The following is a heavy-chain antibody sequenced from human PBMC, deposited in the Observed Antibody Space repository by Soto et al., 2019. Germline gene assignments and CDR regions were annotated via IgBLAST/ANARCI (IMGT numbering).Heavy chain of an antibody. D-gene: IGHD1-26*01. CDR1: VYTFSNYA. J-gene: IGHJ6*02. CDR2: INTNSGGT. Sequence: ASVKVSCKPSVYTFSNYAITWVRQAPGQGLEWMGWINTNSGGTNYAQKFQGWVTMTRDTSISTAYMELSRLRSDATAVYYCARQWVSYGMDVWGQGTMVTVSS. CDR3: ARQWVSYGMDV. V-gene: IGHV1-2*04.